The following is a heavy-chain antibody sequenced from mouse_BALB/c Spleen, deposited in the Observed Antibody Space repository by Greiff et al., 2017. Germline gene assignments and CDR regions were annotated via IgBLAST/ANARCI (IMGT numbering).Heavy chain of an antibody. CDR2: ISSGGSYT. Sequence: EVKVVESGGGLVKPGGSLKLSCAASGFTFSSYAMSWVRQSPEKRLEWVAEISSGGSYTYYPDTVTGRFTISRDNAKNTLYLEMSSLRSEDTAMYYCARWANWGFDYWGQGTTLTVSS. CDR1: GFTFSSYA. V-gene: IGHV5-9-4*01. J-gene: IGHJ2*01. CDR3: ARWANWGFDY. D-gene: IGHD4-1*01.